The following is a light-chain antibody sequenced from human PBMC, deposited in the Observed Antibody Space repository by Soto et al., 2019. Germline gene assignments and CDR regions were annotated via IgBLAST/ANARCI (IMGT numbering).Light chain of an antibody. CDR3: ATCDDSLNGWV. CDR2: TFH. Sequence: QSVLTQPPSASGTPGQSVTISCSGGSSNIGSNTVNWYQQLPGAAPKLLIYTFHQRPSGVPDRFSASKSGTSASLAISGLQSDDEADYYCATCDDSLNGWVFGGGTKLTVL. J-gene: IGLJ3*02. V-gene: IGLV1-44*01. CDR1: SSNIGSNT.